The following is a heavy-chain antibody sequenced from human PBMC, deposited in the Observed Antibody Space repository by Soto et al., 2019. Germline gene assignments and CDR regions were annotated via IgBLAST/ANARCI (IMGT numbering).Heavy chain of an antibody. J-gene: IGHJ5*02. D-gene: IGHD5-12*01. CDR1: GGSISSYY. Sequence: SETLSLTCTVSGGSISSYYWSLIRHPPGKGLEWIGYIYYSGSTNYNPSLKSRVTISVDTSKNQFSLKLSSVTAADTAVYYCARSIVATINWFDPWGQGTLVTVSS. CDR3: ARSIVATINWFDP. CDR2: IYYSGST. V-gene: IGHV4-59*01.